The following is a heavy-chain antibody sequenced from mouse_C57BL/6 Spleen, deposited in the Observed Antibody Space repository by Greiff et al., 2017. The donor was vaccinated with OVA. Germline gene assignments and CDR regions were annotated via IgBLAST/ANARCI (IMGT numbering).Heavy chain of an antibody. D-gene: IGHD1-1*01. CDR1: GFTFTDYY. CDR2: IRNKANGYTT. V-gene: IGHV7-4*01. Sequence: EVKLMESGGGLVQPGASLRLSCAASGFTFTDYYMSWVRQPPGKALEWLALIRNKANGYTTEYTASVKGRFTISRDNSQNILYLQMNTLRAEDSATYYCVKAPYYYGSSAWAMDYWGQGTSVTVSS. CDR3: VKAPYYYGSSAWAMDY. J-gene: IGHJ4*01.